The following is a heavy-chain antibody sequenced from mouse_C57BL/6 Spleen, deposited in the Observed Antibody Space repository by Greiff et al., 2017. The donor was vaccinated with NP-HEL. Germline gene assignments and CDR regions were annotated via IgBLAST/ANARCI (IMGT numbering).Heavy chain of an antibody. V-gene: IGHV5-4*01. D-gene: IGHD1-1*01. CDR3: ARAPYGSSPYWYFDV. CDR1: GFTFSSYA. CDR2: ISDGGSYT. Sequence: EVHLVESGGGLVKPGGSLKLSCAASGFTFSSYAMSWVRQTPEKRLEWVATISDGGSYTYYPDNVKGRFTISRDNAKNNLYLQMSHLKSEDTAMYYCARAPYGSSPYWYFDVWGTGTTVTVSS. J-gene: IGHJ1*03.